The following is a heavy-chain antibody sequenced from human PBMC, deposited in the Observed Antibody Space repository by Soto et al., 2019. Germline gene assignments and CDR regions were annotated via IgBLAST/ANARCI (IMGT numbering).Heavy chain of an antibody. Sequence: QLQLQESGPGLVKPSETLSLTCTVSGGSISSSGYYWGWIRQPPGKGLEWIGNIYYSGKTYYTPSLKSRVSISVDTSKNQFSLMLSSVTAADTAVYFCVPSLSGYSKYFDYWGQGTLVNVSS. J-gene: IGHJ4*02. CDR3: VPSLSGYSKYFDY. CDR2: IYYSGKT. CDR1: GGSISSSGYY. D-gene: IGHD3-9*01. V-gene: IGHV4-39*01.